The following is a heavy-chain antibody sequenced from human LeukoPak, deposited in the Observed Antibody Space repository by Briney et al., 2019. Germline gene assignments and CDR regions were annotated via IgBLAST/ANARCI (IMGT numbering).Heavy chain of an antibody. CDR1: GFTFSSYA. CDR3: AKDLVPAALPDYYYYYGMDV. V-gene: IGHV3-23*01. CDR2: ISGSGGST. Sequence: GGSLRLSCAASGFTFSSYAMSWVRQAPGKGLEWVSAISGSGGSTYYADSVKGRFTISRDNSKNTLYLQMNSLRAEDTAVYYRAKDLVPAALPDYYYYYGMDVWGQGTTVTVSS. D-gene: IGHD2-2*01. J-gene: IGHJ6*02.